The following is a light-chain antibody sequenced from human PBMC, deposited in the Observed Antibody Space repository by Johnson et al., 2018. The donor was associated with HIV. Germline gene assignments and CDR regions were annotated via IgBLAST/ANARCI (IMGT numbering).Light chain of an antibody. CDR2: ENN. J-gene: IGLJ1*01. CDR3: GTWDSSLSVYV. V-gene: IGLV1-51*02. Sequence: QSALTQPPSVSAAPGQKVTISCSGSSSNIGNNYVSWYKQFQGTAPKLLIYENNKRPSGIPDRFSVSKSGTSATLGITGLQSGDEADYYCGTWDSSLSVYVFGTGTKVTVL. CDR1: SSNIGNNY.